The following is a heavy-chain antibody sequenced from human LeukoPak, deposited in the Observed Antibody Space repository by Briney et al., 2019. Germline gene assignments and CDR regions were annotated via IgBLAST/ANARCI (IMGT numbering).Heavy chain of an antibody. CDR1: GYTFTGYY. Sequence: GASVKVSCKASGYTFTGYYMHWVRQAPGQGLEWMGWINPNSGGTNYAQKFQGRVTMTRDTSISTAYMELSRLRSDDTAVYYCARDPGRYSYGFEDYWGQGTLVTVSS. CDR2: INPNSGGT. CDR3: ARDPGRYSYGFEDY. V-gene: IGHV1-2*02. J-gene: IGHJ4*02. D-gene: IGHD5-18*01.